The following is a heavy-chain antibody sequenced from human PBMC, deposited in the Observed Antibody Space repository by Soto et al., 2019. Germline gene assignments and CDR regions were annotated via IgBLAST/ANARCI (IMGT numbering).Heavy chain of an antibody. Sequence: SETNSLTGTVAGGNVSSVSCYWGWIRQPPGKGLEWIGSIYYSGNTYYNPSLKSRVTISIDTSKNQFSLKLSSVTAADTAMYYCARHVGGYYYYMDVWGKGTTVTVSS. CDR1: GGNVSSVSCY. CDR3: ARHVGGYYYYMDV. V-gene: IGHV4-39*01. D-gene: IGHD2-15*01. CDR2: IYYSGNT. J-gene: IGHJ6*03.